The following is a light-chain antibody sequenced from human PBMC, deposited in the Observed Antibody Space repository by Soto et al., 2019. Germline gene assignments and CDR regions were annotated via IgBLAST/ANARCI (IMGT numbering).Light chain of an antibody. J-gene: IGKJ4*01. Sequence: IQLTQSPSSLSASVGDSVTITCRASKAIGSSFAWYQQKPGKVPEVLIYGASTLQNGVPSRFSGSGSGPDCTLTTSCRQPEVFATYYCQQLNSYPLTFGGGTKVEIK. CDR1: KAIGSS. CDR3: QQLNSYPLT. CDR2: GAS. V-gene: IGKV1-9*01.